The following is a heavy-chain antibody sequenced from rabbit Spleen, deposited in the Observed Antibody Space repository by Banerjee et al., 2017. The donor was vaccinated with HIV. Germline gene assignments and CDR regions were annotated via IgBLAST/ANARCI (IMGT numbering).Heavy chain of an antibody. CDR3: ARDLAGYVGFGYISYLDL. J-gene: IGHJ4*01. CDR1: GVSFSDKDV. V-gene: IGHV1S45*01. D-gene: IGHD4-2*01. Sequence: QEQLVESGGGLVKPEGSLTLTCKASGVSFSDKDVMCWVRQAPGKGLEWIACINIVTGKSVYASWAKGRFTISSDNAQTTVDLKMTSLTAADTATYFCARDLAGYVGFGYISYLDLWGPGTLVTVS. CDR2: INIVTGKS.